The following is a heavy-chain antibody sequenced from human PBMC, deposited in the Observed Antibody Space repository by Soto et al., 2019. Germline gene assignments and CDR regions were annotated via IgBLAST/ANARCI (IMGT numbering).Heavy chain of an antibody. Sequence: QLQLVESGGGVVQPGRSLRLSCAASGFTFSSYRMHWVRQGPGKGLEWVAVISFDGTNEKYADSVRGRFTISRDNSKNTLYVQMNSLRAEDTAVYYCAKDLGNDNYFDYCGQGTLVTVSS. D-gene: IGHD3-9*01. J-gene: IGHJ4*02. CDR3: AKDLGNDNYFDY. CDR2: ISFDGTNE. V-gene: IGHV3-30*18. CDR1: GFTFSSYR.